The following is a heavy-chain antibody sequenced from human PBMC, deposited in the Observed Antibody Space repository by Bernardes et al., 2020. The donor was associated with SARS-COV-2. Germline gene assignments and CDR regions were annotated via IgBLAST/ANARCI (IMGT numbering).Heavy chain of an antibody. Sequence: TLSLTCAVYGGSFSGYYWSWIRQPPGKGLEWIGEINHSGSTNYNPSLKSRVTISVDTSKNQLSLKLSSVTAADTAVYYCARATYYDFWSGYYPDYFDYLGQGTLVTVSS. CDR1: GGSFSGYY. D-gene: IGHD3-3*01. V-gene: IGHV4-34*01. CDR2: INHSGST. CDR3: ARATYYDFWSGYYPDYFDY. J-gene: IGHJ4*02.